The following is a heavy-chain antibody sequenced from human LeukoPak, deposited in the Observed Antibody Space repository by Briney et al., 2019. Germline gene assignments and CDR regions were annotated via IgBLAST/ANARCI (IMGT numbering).Heavy chain of an antibody. CDR1: GYTFTNNY. J-gene: IGHJ4*02. CDR3: VRDQGSGSYYPRFDY. V-gene: IGHV1-46*01. D-gene: IGHD3-10*01. CDR2: IYPSDGST. Sequence: ASVKVSCKASGYTFTNNYIHWVRQAPGQGLEWVGIIYPSDGSTRYAQKFQDRVTMTRDTSTSTVYMELSSLRSEDTAVYYCVRDQGSGSYYPRFDYWGQGALVTVSS.